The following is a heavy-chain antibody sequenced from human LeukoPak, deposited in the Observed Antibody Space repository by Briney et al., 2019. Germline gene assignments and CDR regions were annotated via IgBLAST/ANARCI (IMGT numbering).Heavy chain of an antibody. V-gene: IGHV4-59*01. Sequence: PSETLSLTCTVSGGSISSYYWSWIRQPPGKGLEWIGYIYYSGSTNYNPSLKSRVTISVDTSKNQFSLKLSSVTAADTAVYYCARTHLENYYGSGSYYFDYWGQGTLVPVSS. D-gene: IGHD3-10*01. J-gene: IGHJ4*02. CDR3: ARTHLENYYGSGSYYFDY. CDR2: IYYSGST. CDR1: GGSISSYY.